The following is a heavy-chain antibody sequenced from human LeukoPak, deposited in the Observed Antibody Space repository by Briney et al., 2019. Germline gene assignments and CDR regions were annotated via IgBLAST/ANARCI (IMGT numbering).Heavy chain of an antibody. Sequence: ASVKVPCKASGYTFTGYYMHWVRQAPGQGLEWMGWINPNSGGTNYAQKFQGRVTMTRDTSISTAYMELSRLRSDDTAVYYCARDPLYCSGGSCYNWFDPWGQGTLVTVSS. CDR1: GYTFTGYY. CDR2: INPNSGGT. J-gene: IGHJ5*02. CDR3: ARDPLYCSGGSCYNWFDP. V-gene: IGHV1-2*02. D-gene: IGHD2-15*01.